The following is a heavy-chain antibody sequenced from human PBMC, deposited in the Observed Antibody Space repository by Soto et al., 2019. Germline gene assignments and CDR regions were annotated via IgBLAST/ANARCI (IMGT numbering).Heavy chain of an antibody. CDR2: INPSGGST. CDR1: GYTFTSYY. Sequence: ASVKVSCKASGYTFTSYYMHWVRQAPGQGLEWMGIINPSGGSTSYAQKFQGRVTMTRDTSTSTVYMELSSLRSEDTAVYYCARGRIAAPRHSWFDPWGQGTLVTGSS. CDR3: ARGRIAAPRHSWFDP. J-gene: IGHJ5*02. V-gene: IGHV1-46*01. D-gene: IGHD6-6*01.